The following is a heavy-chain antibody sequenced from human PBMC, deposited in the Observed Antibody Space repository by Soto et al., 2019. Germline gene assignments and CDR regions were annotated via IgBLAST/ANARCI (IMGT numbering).Heavy chain of an antibody. V-gene: IGHV3-23*01. D-gene: IGHD2-15*01. Sequence: GGSLRLSCAASGFTFSTYAMSWVRQAPGKGLEWVSAISRTGGNTYYADSVKGRFTISRDNSNNTLYLQMNSLRADDTAVYYWAKDLGYCTGGSCRWYWYFDLWGRGTLVTVSS. J-gene: IGHJ2*01. CDR1: GFTFSTYA. CDR3: AKDLGYCTGGSCRWYWYFDL. CDR2: ISRTGGNT.